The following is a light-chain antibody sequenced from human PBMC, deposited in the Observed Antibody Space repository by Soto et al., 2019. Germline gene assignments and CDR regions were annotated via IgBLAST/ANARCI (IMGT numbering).Light chain of an antibody. Sequence: DIQMTQSPSSLSASVGDRVTITCQASQDITNFLNWYQQKPGKAPKVLIYDASNLNTGVPARFSGSGCGTDFTLSMSSRQGEDIATYYCQQYDNYPYTFGQGTKLEIK. CDR1: QDITNF. J-gene: IGKJ2*01. V-gene: IGKV1-33*01. CDR2: DAS. CDR3: QQYDNYPYT.